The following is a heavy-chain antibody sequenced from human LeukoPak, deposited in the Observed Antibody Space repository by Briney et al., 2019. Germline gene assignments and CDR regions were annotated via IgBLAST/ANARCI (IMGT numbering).Heavy chain of an antibody. CDR1: GSSISSGYY. CDR3: ASDRIEVDAFDI. D-gene: IGHD2-15*01. J-gene: IGHJ3*02. Sequence: SETLSLTCTVSGSSISSGYYWGWIRQPPGKGLEWIGNIYHSGNTYYNPSLKSRVTISVDTSKNQFSLKLSSVTAADTAVYYCASDRIEVDAFDIWGQGTMVTVSS. CDR2: IYHSGNT. V-gene: IGHV4-38-2*02.